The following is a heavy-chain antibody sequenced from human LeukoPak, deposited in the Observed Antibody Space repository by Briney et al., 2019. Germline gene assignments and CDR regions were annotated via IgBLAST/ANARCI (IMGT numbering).Heavy chain of an antibody. D-gene: IGHD3-3*01. CDR3: ARIYDFWSGYPYWYFDL. Sequence: GASVTVSCKASGYTFTSYAMHWVRQAPGQRLEWMGWINAGNGNTNYAQKLQGRVTMTTDTSTSTAYMELRSLRSDDTAVYYCARIYDFWSGYPYWYFDLWGRGTLVTVSS. CDR1: GYTFTSYA. CDR2: INAGNGNT. J-gene: IGHJ2*01. V-gene: IGHV1-3*01.